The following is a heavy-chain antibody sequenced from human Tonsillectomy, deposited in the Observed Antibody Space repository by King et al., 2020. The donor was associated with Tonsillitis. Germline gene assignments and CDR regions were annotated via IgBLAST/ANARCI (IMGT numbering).Heavy chain of an antibody. D-gene: IGHD2-21*01. Sequence: VQLQQWGAGLLKPSETLSLTCAVYGGSVSGYYWSWIRQPPGKGLEWIGEINHSGITNYNPSLKSRGTISVETSKNQFSLKLRPVTAADTAMYHCARGGGFSCDWWSAPWGQGPLVTLSS. CDR3: ARGGGFSCDWWSAP. J-gene: IGHJ5*02. V-gene: IGHV4-34*01. CDR1: GGSVSGYY. CDR2: INHSGIT.